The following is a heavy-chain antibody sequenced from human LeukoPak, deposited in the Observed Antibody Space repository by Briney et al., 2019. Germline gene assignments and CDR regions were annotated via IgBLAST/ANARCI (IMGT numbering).Heavy chain of an antibody. V-gene: IGHV4-30-2*01. J-gene: IGHJ5*02. D-gene: IGHD2-2*01. CDR2: IYHSGST. CDR1: NGSISSGAHY. CDR3: VRQVPAPGNWFDP. Sequence: SQTLSLTCSVSNGSISSGAHYWSWIRQPPGKGLEWIGFIYHSGSTYYSPSLRSRVTMSLDRSKNQFSLNLNSVTGADTAVYYCVRQVPAPGNWFDPWGQGTLVIVSS.